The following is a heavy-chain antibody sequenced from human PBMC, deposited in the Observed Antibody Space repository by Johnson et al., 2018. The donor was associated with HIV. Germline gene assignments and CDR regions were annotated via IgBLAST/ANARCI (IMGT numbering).Heavy chain of an antibody. D-gene: IGHD1-14*01. Sequence: QVQLVESGGGVVQPGGSLRLSCATSGFTFSTYGMHWVRQAPGKGLEWVAVISYDGSNKYYVDSMKGRFAISRDNAKNSLYLQMNSLRAEDTALYYCARENLGAFDIWGQGTMVTVSS. CDR1: GFTFSTYG. CDR2: ISYDGSNK. V-gene: IGHV3-33*05. CDR3: ARENLGAFDI. J-gene: IGHJ3*02.